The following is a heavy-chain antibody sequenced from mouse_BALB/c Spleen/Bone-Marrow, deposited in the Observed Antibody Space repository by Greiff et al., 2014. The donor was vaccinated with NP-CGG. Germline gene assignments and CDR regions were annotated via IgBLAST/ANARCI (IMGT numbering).Heavy chain of an antibody. CDR2: IHPNSGNT. V-gene: IGHV1S130*01. J-gene: IGHJ1*01. D-gene: IGHD2-14*01. CDR3: ARSYRFWYFDV. Sequence: ESGSVLVRPGASVKLSCKASGYTLTSSWMHWAKQRPGQGLEWIGDIHPNSGNTNYNEKFRGKATLTVDTSSNTAYVDLSSLTSEDSAVYYCARSYRFWYFDVWGAGTTVTVSS. CDR1: GYTLTSSW.